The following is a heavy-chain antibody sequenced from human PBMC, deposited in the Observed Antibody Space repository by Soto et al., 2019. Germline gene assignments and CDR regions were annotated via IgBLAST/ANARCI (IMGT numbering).Heavy chain of an antibody. J-gene: IGHJ4*02. CDR3: ATGSLDYYGSGGMWDS. D-gene: IGHD3-10*01. Sequence: QVRLQESGPGLVKPSGTLSLTCLVSGGSMSSPNWWSWVRQAPGKGLEWIAEMHHSGATNYNPSLKRRVIISIDKSKNQFALNLSPVTAADTAVYYCATGSLDYYGSGGMWDSWGRGALVTVSS. V-gene: IGHV4-4*02. CDR2: MHHSGAT. CDR1: GGSMSSPNW.